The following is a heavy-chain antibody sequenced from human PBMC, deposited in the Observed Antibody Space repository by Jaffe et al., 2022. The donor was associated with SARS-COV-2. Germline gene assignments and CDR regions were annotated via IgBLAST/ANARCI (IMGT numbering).Heavy chain of an antibody. Sequence: QVQLVESGGGVVQPGRSLRLSCAASGFTFSSFAMHWVRQAPGKGLEWVTMISYDGSNKYYADSVKGRFTISRDNSKNTVYLQMNSLRPEDTAVYYCARGSPEGGWYSPSDYWGQGTLVTVSS. CDR3: ARGSPEGGWYSPSDY. V-gene: IGHV3-30*04. D-gene: IGHD6-19*01. J-gene: IGHJ4*02. CDR1: GFTFSSFA. CDR2: ISYDGSNK.